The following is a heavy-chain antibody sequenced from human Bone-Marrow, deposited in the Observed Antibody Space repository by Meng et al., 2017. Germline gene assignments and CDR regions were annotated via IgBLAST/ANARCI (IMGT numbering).Heavy chain of an antibody. J-gene: IGHJ4*02. CDR3: AKPSDSSGYWAFDY. CDR2: ISGSGDST. Sequence: GESLKISCAASGFIFSSHAMSWVRQAPGKGLEWVSTISGSGDSTYYADSVKGRFTISRDNSKNALFLQMNSLRAEDTAVYYCAKPSDSSGYWAFDYWGQGTLVTVSS. V-gene: IGHV3-23*01. CDR1: GFIFSSHA. D-gene: IGHD3-22*01.